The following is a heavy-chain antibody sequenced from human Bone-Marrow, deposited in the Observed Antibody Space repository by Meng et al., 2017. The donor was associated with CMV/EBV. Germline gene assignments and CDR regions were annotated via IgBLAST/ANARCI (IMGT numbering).Heavy chain of an antibody. V-gene: IGHV6-1*01. Sequence: DVVSSNSGAWKWVRESPARGLGWLGRTYCRSKWYNDYAVSVTGRITINPDTSKNQFSLQLNAVIPEDTAVYYCAWVGSKGRAWFDPWGQGTLVTVSS. D-gene: IGHD3-10*01. CDR1: DVVSSNSGA. CDR2: TYCRSKWYN. CDR3: AWVGSKGRAWFDP. J-gene: IGHJ5*02.